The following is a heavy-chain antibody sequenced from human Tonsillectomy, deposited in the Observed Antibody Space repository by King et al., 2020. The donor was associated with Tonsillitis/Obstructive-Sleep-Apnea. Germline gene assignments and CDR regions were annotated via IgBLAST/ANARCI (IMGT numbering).Heavy chain of an antibody. J-gene: IGHJ4*02. Sequence: VQLVESGGGVVQPGRSLRLSCAASGFTFSSCGMHWVRQAPGKGLEWVAVIWSDVSTKDYVDSVKGRFTISRDDSKSTLYLQMTSLRAEDTAVYYCARDVGGAPFDYWGQGTLVTVSS. CDR3: ARDVGGAPFDY. CDR2: IWSDVSTK. D-gene: IGHD1-26*01. CDR1: GFTFSSCG. V-gene: IGHV3-33*01.